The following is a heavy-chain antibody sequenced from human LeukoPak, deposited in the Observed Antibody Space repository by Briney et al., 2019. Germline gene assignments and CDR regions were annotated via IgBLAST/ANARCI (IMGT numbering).Heavy chain of an antibody. D-gene: IGHD4/OR15-4a*01. V-gene: IGHV1-2*02. CDR1: GYTFTDYY. CDR2: INPHSGGT. CDR3: ARGPEREIAMVPTYYGMDV. J-gene: IGHJ6*02. Sequence: GASVKVSCKASGYTFTDYYIHWVRRAPGQGPEWMGWINPHSGGTDYPQKFRGRVTMTRDTSINTAYMELSSLISDDTAVYYCARGPEREIAMVPTYYGMDVWGQGTTVTVSS.